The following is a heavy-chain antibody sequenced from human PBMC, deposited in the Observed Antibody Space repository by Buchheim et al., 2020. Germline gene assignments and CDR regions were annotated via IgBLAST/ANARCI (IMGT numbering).Heavy chain of an antibody. D-gene: IGHD6-19*01. V-gene: IGHV1-3*01. CDR1: GYTFTTYA. CDR3: ARDHSSGWSFDY. J-gene: IGHJ4*02. Sequence: QVQLVQSGSEVKKPGASVKVSCKASGYTFTTYAMHWVRQAPGQRLEWMGWINAGNGNTKYSQKFQGRVTITRDTSASTASMELSSLRSEDTAVYYCARDHSSGWSFDYWGQGTL. CDR2: INAGNGNT.